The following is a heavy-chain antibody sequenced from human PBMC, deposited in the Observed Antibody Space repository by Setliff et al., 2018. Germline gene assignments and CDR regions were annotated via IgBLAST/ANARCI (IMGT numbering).Heavy chain of an antibody. CDR2: IDPSGGSS. Sequence: ASVKVSCKASGYTFTSYLIHWVRQDPGQGLEWMGIIDPSGGSSTYAQKFQGRVTMTRDTSTSTVYMELSSLRSEDTAVYYCARALDYLDYWGQGTLVTVSS. J-gene: IGHJ4*02. CDR1: GYTFTSYL. CDR3: ARALDYLDY. V-gene: IGHV1-46*01.